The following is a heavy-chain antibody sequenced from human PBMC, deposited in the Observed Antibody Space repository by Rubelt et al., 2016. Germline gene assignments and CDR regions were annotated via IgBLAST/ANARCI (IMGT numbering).Heavy chain of an antibody. CDR3: ARGIIGYGSGRGCLDY. D-gene: IGHD3-10*01. V-gene: IGHV4-59*12. CDR2: IYYSGST. CDR1: GGSIGSYY. Sequence: QVQLQESGPGLVKPSETLSLTCTVSGGSIGSYYWSWIRQPPGKGLEWIGYIYYSGSTYYNPSLRGRVTFAVEPSKNQFSLKLSAVTAADTAVYYCARGIIGYGSGRGCLDYWGQGTLVTVSS. J-gene: IGHJ4*02.